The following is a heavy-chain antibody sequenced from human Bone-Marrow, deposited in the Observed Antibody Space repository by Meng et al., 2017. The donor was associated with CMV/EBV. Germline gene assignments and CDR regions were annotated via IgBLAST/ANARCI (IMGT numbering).Heavy chain of an antibody. CDR2: IYHSGST. CDR3: ARARGGFIVGRIDS. V-gene: IGHV4-38-2*02. CDR1: GYSISSGYY. D-gene: IGHD1-26*01. Sequence: GSLRLSCTVSGYSISSGYYWGWIRQPPGKGLEWIGSIYHSGSTYYNPSLKSRVTISVDTSKNQFSLKLSSVTAADTAVYYCARARGGFIVGRIDSWGQGSLVPVSS. J-gene: IGHJ4*02.